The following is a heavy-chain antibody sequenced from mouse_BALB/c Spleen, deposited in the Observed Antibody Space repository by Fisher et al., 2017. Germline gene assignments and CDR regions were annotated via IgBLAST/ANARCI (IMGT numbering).Heavy chain of an antibody. J-gene: IGHJ4*01. V-gene: IGHV1-4*01. CDR3: ASRLRPMDY. D-gene: IGHD2-4*01. Sequence: KFKGKATLTADKSSSTAYMQLSSLTSEDSAVYYCASRLRPMDYWGQGTSVTVS.